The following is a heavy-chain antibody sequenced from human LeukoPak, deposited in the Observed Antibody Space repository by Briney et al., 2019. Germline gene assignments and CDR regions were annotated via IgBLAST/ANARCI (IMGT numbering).Heavy chain of an antibody. Sequence: GGSLRLSCDASGFTFNTYTMNWVRQAPGKGLEWVSSISSSSSYIYYAYSVKGRFTISRDNAKNSLYLQMNSLRAEDTAVYYCARRGDGYNFGAFDIWGQGTMVTVSS. CDR3: ARRGDGYNFGAFDI. V-gene: IGHV3-21*01. CDR1: GFTFNTYT. CDR2: ISSSSSYI. D-gene: IGHD5-24*01. J-gene: IGHJ3*02.